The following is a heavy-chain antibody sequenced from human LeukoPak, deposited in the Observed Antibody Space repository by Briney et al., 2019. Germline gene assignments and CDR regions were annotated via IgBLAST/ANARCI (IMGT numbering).Heavy chain of an antibody. CDR2: IYYSGST. Sequence: SETLSLTCTVSGGSISSYYWSWIRQPPGKGLEWIGCIYYSGSTNYNPSLKSRVTISVDTSKNQFSLKLSSVTAADTAVYYCARGSSGWYGGFDPWGQGTLVTVSS. J-gene: IGHJ5*02. D-gene: IGHD6-19*01. CDR3: ARGSSGWYGGFDP. V-gene: IGHV4-59*01. CDR1: GGSISSYY.